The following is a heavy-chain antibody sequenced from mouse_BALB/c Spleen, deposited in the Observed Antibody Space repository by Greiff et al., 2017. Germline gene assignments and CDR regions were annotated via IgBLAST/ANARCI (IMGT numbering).Heavy chain of an antibody. CDR3: TRSTTATLDD. D-gene: IGHD1-2*01. CDR2: IYPGSGST. Sequence: LQQPGSELVRPGASVKLSCKASGYTFTSYWMHWVKQRHGQGLEWIGNIYPGSGSTNYDEKFKSKGTLTVDTSSSTAYMHLSSLTSEDSAVYYCTRSTTATLDDWGQGTTLTVSS. J-gene: IGHJ2*01. CDR1: GYTFTSYW. V-gene: IGHV1S22*01.